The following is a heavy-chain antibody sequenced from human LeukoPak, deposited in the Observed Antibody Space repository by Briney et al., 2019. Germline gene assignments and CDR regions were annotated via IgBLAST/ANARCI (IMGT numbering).Heavy chain of an antibody. CDR2: VNTDGSST. D-gene: IGHD2-2*01. CDR1: GFTFSSFW. J-gene: IGHJ4*02. Sequence: GGSLRLSCAASGFTFSSFWMHWVRQALGKGLVWVSRVNTDGSSTSYADSVKGRFTISRDNAKNTVYLQMNSLRAEDTAVYYCARGVGTVPAAIHDYWGQGTLVTVSS. CDR3: ARGVGTVPAAIHDY. V-gene: IGHV3-74*01.